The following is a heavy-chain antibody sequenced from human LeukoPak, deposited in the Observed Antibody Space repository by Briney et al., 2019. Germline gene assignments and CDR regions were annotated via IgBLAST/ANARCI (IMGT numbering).Heavy chain of an antibody. D-gene: IGHD4-11*01. J-gene: IGHJ5*02. Sequence: GAAVKLSFKASGYTFTIYGISWVRHAPGQGLGWMGGISAYSGNTNNAQKLQGRLTMTTDTSTSTAYMELRSLRPDDTAVYYCARDGTAMTTVSWFDHWGQGTLVTVSS. CDR1: GYTFTIYG. V-gene: IGHV1-18*01. CDR3: ARDGTAMTTVSWFDH. CDR2: ISAYSGNT.